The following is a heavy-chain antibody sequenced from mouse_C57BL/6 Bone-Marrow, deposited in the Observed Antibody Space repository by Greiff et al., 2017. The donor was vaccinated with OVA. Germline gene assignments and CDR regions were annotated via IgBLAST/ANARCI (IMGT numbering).Heavy chain of an antibody. CDR1: GYTFTDYY. D-gene: IGHD1-1*01. Sequence: VQLQQSGPVLVKPGASVKMSCKASGYTFTDYYMNWVKQSHGKSLEWIGVINPYNGGTSYNQKFKGKATLTVDKSSSTAYMELNSLTSEDSAVYYCARGGTTVVNFDYWGQGTTLTVSS. CDR3: ARGGTTVVNFDY. CDR2: INPYNGGT. J-gene: IGHJ2*01. V-gene: IGHV1-19*01.